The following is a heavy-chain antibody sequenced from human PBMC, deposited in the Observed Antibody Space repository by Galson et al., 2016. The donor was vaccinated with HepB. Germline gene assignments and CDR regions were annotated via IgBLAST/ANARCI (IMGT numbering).Heavy chain of an antibody. Sequence: PALVKPTQTLTLTCTFSGFSLSTSGVGVGWIRQSPGKALEWLALIYWNDDKRYSPSLNSRLTITKDTSKNKVVLTMTNMDPVDTATYHCAHRRSTYGDWDYWGQGTLVTVSS. J-gene: IGHJ4*02. CDR1: GFSLSTSGVG. D-gene: IGHD4-17*01. CDR2: IYWNDDK. V-gene: IGHV2-5*01. CDR3: AHRRSTYGDWDY.